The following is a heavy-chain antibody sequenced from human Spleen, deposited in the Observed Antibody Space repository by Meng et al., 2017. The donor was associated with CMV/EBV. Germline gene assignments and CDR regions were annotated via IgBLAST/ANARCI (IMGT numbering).Heavy chain of an antibody. D-gene: IGHD1-26*01. CDR1: GFTFSDHY. CDR2: ISGSGGDT. J-gene: IGHJ4*02. CDR3: ANAEMPGATGDY. V-gene: IGHV3-23*01. Sequence: GESLKISCAASGFTFSDHYMSWIRQAPGKGLEWVSAISGSGGDTDYADSVKGRFTISRDNSKNTLYLQMNSLRAEDTAVYYCANAEMPGATGDYWGQGSLVTVSS.